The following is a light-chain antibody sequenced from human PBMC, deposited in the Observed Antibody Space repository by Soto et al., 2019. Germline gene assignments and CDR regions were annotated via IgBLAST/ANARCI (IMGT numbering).Light chain of an antibody. V-gene: IGKV1-12*01. J-gene: IGKJ4*01. Sequence: DIQMTQSPSSVSASVGDRVTMTCRASQGISGWLAWYQQKPGKAPQLLIYAASSLHSGVPSRFSGSRSGTDFTLTISSLQPEDFATYYCQQANSFPLTFGGGTKVEIK. CDR3: QQANSFPLT. CDR1: QGISGW. CDR2: AAS.